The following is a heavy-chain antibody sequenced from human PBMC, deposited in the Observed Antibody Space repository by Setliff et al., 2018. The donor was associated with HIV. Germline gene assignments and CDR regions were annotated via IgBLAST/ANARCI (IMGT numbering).Heavy chain of an antibody. D-gene: IGHD4-17*01. J-gene: IGHJ4*02. V-gene: IGHV3-21*01. CDR2: LSGHTMTT. Sequence: PGGSLRLSCAASGFTFSSHTMSWVRQAPGKGLEWVSSLSGHTMTTYYAGSVKGRSTISRDNAKNSLYLQMNSLRAEDTAVYYCVRESLTTVSSYWGQGTLVTVSS. CDR1: GFTFSSHT. CDR3: VRESLTTVSSY.